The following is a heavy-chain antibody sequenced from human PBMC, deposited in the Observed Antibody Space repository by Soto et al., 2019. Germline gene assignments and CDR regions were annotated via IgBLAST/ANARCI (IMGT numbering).Heavy chain of an antibody. CDR2: VGTASANT. D-gene: IGHD3-16*02. J-gene: IGHJ4*02. V-gene: IGHV1-18*01. CDR3: AKDASEVITNFDH. Sequence: ASVKVSCKTSGYTFTAYGLAWLRQAPGQRPEWLGWVGTASANTNYAEKFQGRVTMTSDRSTTTTYMELRSLRADDTAVYYCAKDASEVITNFDHWGQGTLVTVSS. CDR1: GYTFTAYG.